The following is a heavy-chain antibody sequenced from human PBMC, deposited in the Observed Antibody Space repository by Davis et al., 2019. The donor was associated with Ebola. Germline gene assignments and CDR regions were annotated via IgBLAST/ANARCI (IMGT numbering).Heavy chain of an antibody. CDR1: GFTFSSYA. D-gene: IGHD2-2*01. V-gene: IGHV3-23*01. J-gene: IGHJ6*02. CDR3: ARIIVVVPYGMNV. Sequence: PGGSLRLSCAASGFTFSSYAMSWVRQAPGKGLEWVSAISGSGGSTYYADSVKGRFTISRDNSKNTLYLQMNSLRDEDTAVYYCARIIVVVPYGMNVWGQGTTVTVSS. CDR2: ISGSGGST.